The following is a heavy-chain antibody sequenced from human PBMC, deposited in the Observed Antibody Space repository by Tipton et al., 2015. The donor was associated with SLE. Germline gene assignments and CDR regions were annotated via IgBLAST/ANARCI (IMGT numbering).Heavy chain of an antibody. CDR1: GFTFSSYS. J-gene: IGHJ4*02. CDR3: ARGTGIVGAEDY. D-gene: IGHD1-26*01. CDR2: ISSSSYI. V-gene: IGHV3-21*01. Sequence: SLRLSCAASGFTFSSYSMNWVRQAPGKGLEWVSSISSSSYIYYADSVKGRFTISRDNAKNSLYLQMNSLRAEDTAVYYCARGTGIVGAEDYWGQGTLVTVSS.